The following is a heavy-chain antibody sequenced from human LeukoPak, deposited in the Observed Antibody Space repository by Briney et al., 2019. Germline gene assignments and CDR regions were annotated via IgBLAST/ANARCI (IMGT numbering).Heavy chain of an antibody. D-gene: IGHD3-10*01. CDR3: ARVGGSGSYYIDY. Sequence: TGGSLRPSCAASGFTFSNHGMHWVRQAPGKGLDWVAVIWYDGSNKYYADSVKGRFTISRDNSKNTLYLQMNSLRAEDTAVYYCARVGGSGSYYIDYWGQGTLVTVSS. J-gene: IGHJ4*02. CDR1: GFTFSNHG. CDR2: IWYDGSNK. V-gene: IGHV3-33*01.